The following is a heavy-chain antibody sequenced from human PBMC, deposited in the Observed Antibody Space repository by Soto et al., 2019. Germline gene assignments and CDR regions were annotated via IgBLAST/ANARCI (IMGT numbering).Heavy chain of an antibody. CDR2: IYYRGNT. CDR1: GGSISSSSYY. Sequence: QLQLQESGPGLVKPSETLSLTCTVSGGSISSSSYYWGWIRQPPGKGLEWIGSIYYRGNTYYNPSPKSRVTISVDTSKNQFSLKLSSVTAADTAVDYCAREGGGYCSGGSCQVDYWGQGTLVTVSS. D-gene: IGHD2-15*01. V-gene: IGHV4-39*02. CDR3: AREGGGYCSGGSCQVDY. J-gene: IGHJ4*02.